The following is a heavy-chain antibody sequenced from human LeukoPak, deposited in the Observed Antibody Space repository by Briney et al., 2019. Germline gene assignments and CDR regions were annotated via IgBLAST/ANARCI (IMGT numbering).Heavy chain of an antibody. D-gene: IGHD2/OR15-2a*01. CDR3: AREGPRGNSQFDY. Sequence: GGSLRLSCAASGFTFSSYGMHWVRQATGKGLEWVALIWYDGSNKYYTDSVKGRLTISRDNSKNTLYLQMNSLRAEDTAIYYCAREGPRGNSQFDYWGQGTLVTVSS. V-gene: IGHV3-33*01. CDR1: GFTFSSYG. CDR2: IWYDGSNK. J-gene: IGHJ4*02.